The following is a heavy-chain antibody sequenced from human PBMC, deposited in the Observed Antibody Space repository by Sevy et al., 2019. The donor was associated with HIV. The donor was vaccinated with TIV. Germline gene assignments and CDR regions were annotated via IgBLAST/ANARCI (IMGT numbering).Heavy chain of an antibody. D-gene: IGHD6-19*01. Sequence: SETLSLTCTVSGDSITSYYWAWIRQPPGKGLEWIGNVHNGGSTHYNPSLKSRLTISVDTTNNQFSLKLGSVTVADTAVYFCARPHTSGWTRFEHWGQGILVTVSS. CDR2: VHNGGST. CDR1: GDSITSYY. J-gene: IGHJ4*02. CDR3: ARPHTSGWTRFEH. V-gene: IGHV4-59*01.